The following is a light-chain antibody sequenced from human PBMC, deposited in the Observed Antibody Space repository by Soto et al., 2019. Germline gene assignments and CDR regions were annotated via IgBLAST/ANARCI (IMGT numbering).Light chain of an antibody. CDR3: QQYTAWPPA. Sequence: EMVMTQSPGTLSVSPGQRATLSCRAGQSVSSNLAWYQQKPGQAPRLLIYGASTRATGIPARFSGSGSGPESTSTTTHLPFEDIETYNYQQYTAWPPAFGQGTRVEIK. CDR1: QSVSSN. J-gene: IGKJ1*01. V-gene: IGKV3-15*01. CDR2: GAS.